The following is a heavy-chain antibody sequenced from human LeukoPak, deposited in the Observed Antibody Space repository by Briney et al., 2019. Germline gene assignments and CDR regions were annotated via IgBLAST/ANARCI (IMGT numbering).Heavy chain of an antibody. D-gene: IGHD1-26*01. Sequence: SETLSLTCTVSGGSISSYYWSWIRQPPGKGLEWIGYIYYSGSTNYNPSLKSRVTVSVDTSKNQFSLKLSSVTAADTAVYYCARVTRSGSYYYYYGMDVWGQGTTVTVSS. V-gene: IGHV4-59*01. CDR2: IYYSGST. J-gene: IGHJ6*02. CDR1: GGSISSYY. CDR3: ARVTRSGSYYYYYGMDV.